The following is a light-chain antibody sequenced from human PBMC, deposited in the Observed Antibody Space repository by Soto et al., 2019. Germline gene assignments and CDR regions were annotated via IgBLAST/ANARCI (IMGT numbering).Light chain of an antibody. Sequence: IVMKQSPATLSASPGERATLSCRASQSVSSNLAWYQQKPGQAPRLLIYGASTRATGIPARFSGSGSGTEFTLTISSLQSEDFAVYYCQQYNNWPPYTFGQGTKLEIK. V-gene: IGKV3-15*01. CDR2: GAS. CDR1: QSVSSN. CDR3: QQYNNWPPYT. J-gene: IGKJ2*01.